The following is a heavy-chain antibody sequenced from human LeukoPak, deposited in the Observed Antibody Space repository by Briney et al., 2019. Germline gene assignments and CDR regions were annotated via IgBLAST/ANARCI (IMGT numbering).Heavy chain of an antibody. J-gene: IGHJ6*03. CDR3: ARMSRTFGGVIYYYYYMDV. V-gene: IGHV4-4*07. CDR1: GGSISSYY. D-gene: IGHD3-16*01. Sequence: SETLSLTCTVSGGSISSYYWSWIRQPAGKGLEWIGRIYTSGSTNYNPSLKSRVTMSVDTSKNQFSLKLSSVTAADTAVYYCARMSRTFGGVIYYYYYMDVWGKGITVTISS. CDR2: IYTSGST.